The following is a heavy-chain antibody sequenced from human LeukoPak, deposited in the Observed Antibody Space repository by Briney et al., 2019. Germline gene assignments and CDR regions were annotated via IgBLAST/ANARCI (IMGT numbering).Heavy chain of an antibody. CDR1: GYTFSNAW. D-gene: IGHD6-6*01. CDR3: TGPGDYISSSVIDY. V-gene: IGHV3-15*01. CDR2: IKSKTDGGPT. J-gene: IGHJ4*02. Sequence: GVPLTLSCAASGYTFSNAWKSGVPESPGKAREGVGRIKSKTDGGPTDYAAPANGRFTIPSDDSKNTPYQQMNSLKNEHTTVYFCTGPGDYISSSVIDYWGQGTLVTVS.